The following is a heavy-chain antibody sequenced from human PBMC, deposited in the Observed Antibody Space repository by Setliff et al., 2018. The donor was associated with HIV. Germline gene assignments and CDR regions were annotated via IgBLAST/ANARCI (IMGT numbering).Heavy chain of an antibody. CDR3: ARAPGPYGDYNWFDP. Sequence: SETLSLTCTVSGGSISSGDYYWSWIRQRPGKGREWIGNIYDSASTYYNPSLKSRVTISVDTSKNHFSLKLNSVTAAATADYYCARAPGPYGDYNWFDPWGQGALVNVSS. CDR2: IYDSAST. V-gene: IGHV4-30-4*08. D-gene: IGHD4-17*01. CDR1: GGSISSGDYY. J-gene: IGHJ5*02.